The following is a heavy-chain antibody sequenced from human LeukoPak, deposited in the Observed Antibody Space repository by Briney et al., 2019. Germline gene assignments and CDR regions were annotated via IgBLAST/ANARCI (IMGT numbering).Heavy chain of an antibody. D-gene: IGHD3-10*01. J-gene: IGHJ4*02. CDR1: GFTFSGYG. CDR2: IRNDGSKK. Sequence: GGSLRLSCAASGFTFSGYGMHWVRQAPGKGLECVAFIRNDGSKKYYTDSVKGRFTISRDNSNNTLYLQMNSLTTEDTAVYYCARAVIQPLWFGELFVSPPFDYWGQGTLVTVSS. V-gene: IGHV3-30*02. CDR3: ARAVIQPLWFGELFVSPPFDY.